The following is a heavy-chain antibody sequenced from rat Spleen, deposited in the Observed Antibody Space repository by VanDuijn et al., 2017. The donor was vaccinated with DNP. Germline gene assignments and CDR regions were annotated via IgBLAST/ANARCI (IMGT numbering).Heavy chain of an antibody. CDR2: VQSGGTT. CDR1: GFSLTRYH. V-gene: IGHV2-27*01. CDR3: ARDSGIEAY. D-gene: IGHD1-1*01. J-gene: IGHJ3*01. Sequence: QVQLKESGPGLVQPSQTLSLTCTVSGFSLTRYHVHWFRQPPGKGLEWMGRVQSGGTTDYSSALKSRLIISRDASKSQVFLKMNSLQTEDTASYFCARDSGIEAYWGQGTLVTVSS.